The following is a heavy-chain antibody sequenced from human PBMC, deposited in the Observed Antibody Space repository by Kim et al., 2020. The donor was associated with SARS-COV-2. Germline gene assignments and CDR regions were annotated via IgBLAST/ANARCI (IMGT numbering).Heavy chain of an antibody. CDR3: ARGLHDVLLWFGATDV. V-gene: IGHV3-11*05. J-gene: IGHJ6*02. D-gene: IGHD3-10*01. Sequence: GGSLRLSCAASGFTFSDYYMSWIRQAPGKGLEWVSYISSSSSYTNYADSVKGRFTISRDNAKNSLYLQMNSLRAEDTAVYYCARGLHDVLLWFGATDVWGQGTTVTVSS. CDR2: ISSSSSYT. CDR1: GFTFSDYY.